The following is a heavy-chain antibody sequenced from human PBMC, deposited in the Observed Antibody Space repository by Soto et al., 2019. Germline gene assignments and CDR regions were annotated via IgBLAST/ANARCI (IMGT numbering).Heavy chain of an antibody. J-gene: IGHJ6*02. D-gene: IGHD3-22*01. CDR3: ARHYYYANHYYYAMDV. V-gene: IGHV5-10-1*01. CDR1: GYSFTIYW. Sequence: PGESLKISCNGSGYSFTIYWISWVRQMPGKGLEWMGRIDPSDSYTNYSPSFQGHVTISADKSISTAYLQWSSLKASDTAMYYCARHYYYANHYYYAMDVWGQGTTVTVSS. CDR2: IDPSDSYT.